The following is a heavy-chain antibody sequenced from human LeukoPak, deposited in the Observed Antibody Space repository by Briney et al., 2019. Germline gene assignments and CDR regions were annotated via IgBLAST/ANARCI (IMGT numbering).Heavy chain of an antibody. CDR1: GFTFRFYA. CDR3: ANAYSRSSYGDAFHI. J-gene: IGHJ3*02. Sequence: PGGSLRLSCAGSGFTFRFYAMTWVRQAPGKGLEWVSGISGDASVSKDADSVKGRFNISRDNSKNTLYLQLNSLRVEDTAIYYCANAYSRSSYGDAFHIWGQGTMVTVSP. D-gene: IGHD6-13*01. V-gene: IGHV3-23*01. CDR2: ISGDASVS.